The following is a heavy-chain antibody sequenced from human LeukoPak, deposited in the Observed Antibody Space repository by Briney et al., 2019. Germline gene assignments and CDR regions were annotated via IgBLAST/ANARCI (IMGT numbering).Heavy chain of an antibody. CDR2: IYSGGST. D-gene: IGHD6-19*01. CDR1: GFTVSSNC. Sequence: GGSLRLSCAASGFTVSSNCMSWVRQAPGKGLEWVSVIYSGGSTYYADSVKGRFTISRHNSKNTLYLQMNSLRAEDTAVYYCARVSSSGWYNWFDPWGQGTLVTVSS. J-gene: IGHJ5*02. V-gene: IGHV3-53*04. CDR3: ARVSSSGWYNWFDP.